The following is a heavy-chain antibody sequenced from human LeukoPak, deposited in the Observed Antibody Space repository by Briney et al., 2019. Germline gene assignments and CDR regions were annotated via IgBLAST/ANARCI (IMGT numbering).Heavy chain of an antibody. CDR1: GFTFSSYV. CDR3: ARRWLRILDGMDV. J-gene: IGHJ6*02. V-gene: IGHV3-30-3*01. CDR2: ISYDGSNK. D-gene: IGHD5-12*01. Sequence: GRSLRLSCAASGFTFSSYVMHWVRQAPGKGLEWVAVISYDGSNKHYADSVKGRFTISRDNSKNTLYLQMNSLRAEDTAVYYCARRWLRILDGMDVWGQGTTVTVS.